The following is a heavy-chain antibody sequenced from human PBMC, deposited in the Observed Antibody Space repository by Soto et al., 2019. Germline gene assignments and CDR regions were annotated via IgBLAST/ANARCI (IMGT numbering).Heavy chain of an antibody. J-gene: IGHJ4*02. CDR1: GGSFSGYY. CDR2: INHSGST. D-gene: IGHD6-6*01. Sequence: SETLSLTCAVYGGSFSGYYWSWIRQPPGKGLEWIGEINHSGSTNYSPSLKSRVTISVDTSKNQFSLKLSSVTAADTAVYYCARGGRGIAARPFDYWGQGTLGTVSS. CDR3: ARGGRGIAARPFDY. V-gene: IGHV4-34*01.